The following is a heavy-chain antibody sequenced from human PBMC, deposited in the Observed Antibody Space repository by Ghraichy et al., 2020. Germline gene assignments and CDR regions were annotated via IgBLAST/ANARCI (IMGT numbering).Heavy chain of an antibody. CDR1: GFTFSSYS. CDR2: ISSSSSYI. Sequence: GGSLRLSCAASGFTFSSYSMNWVRQAPGKGLEWVSSISSSSSYIYYADSVKGRFTISRDNAKNSLYLQMNSLRAEDTAVYYCARDLDSLGLLDPWGQGTLVTVSS. CDR3: ARDLDSLGLLDP. V-gene: IGHV3-21*01. D-gene: IGHD2-21*01. J-gene: IGHJ5*02.